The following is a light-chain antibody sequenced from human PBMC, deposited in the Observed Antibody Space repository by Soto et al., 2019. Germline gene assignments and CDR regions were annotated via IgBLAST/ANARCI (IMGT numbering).Light chain of an antibody. Sequence: IVLTQSPATLSLSPGERVTLSCRASQSVRSYLAWYQQQPGQAPRLLIYDASNRATGIPARFSGSGSGTDFTLTISSLEPEDFVVYYCQQRSNWPITFGQGTRLEI. CDR2: DAS. J-gene: IGKJ5*01. CDR3: QQRSNWPIT. CDR1: QSVRSY. V-gene: IGKV3-11*01.